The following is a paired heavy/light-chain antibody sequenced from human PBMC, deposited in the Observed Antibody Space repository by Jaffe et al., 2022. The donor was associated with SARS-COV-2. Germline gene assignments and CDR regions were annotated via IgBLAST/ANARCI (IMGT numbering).Light chain of an antibody. Sequence: DIVMTQSPESLAVSLGERATINCKSSQSVLYSYNNKNYLAWYQQKPRQPPKLLIYWASTRESGVPDRFSGSGSGTDFTLTISSLQAEDVAVYYCQQYYNTPRTFGQGTKLEIK. CDR2: WAS. J-gene: IGKJ2*01. CDR3: QQYYNTPRT. CDR1: QSVLYSYNNKNY. V-gene: IGKV4-1*01.
Heavy chain of an antibody. V-gene: IGHV4-4*02. CDR2: ISHSGST. CDR1: GGSITTSNW. D-gene: IGHD3-22*01. Sequence: QVQLLESGPGLVKPSGTLSLTCAVSGGSITTSNWWTWVRQPPGKGLEWIGEISHSGSTNYNPSLKSRVTISVDKSKNQFSLKFNSVTAADTAIYYCVREDYDRIIDYWGQGTLVTVSS. CDR3: VREDYDRIIDY. J-gene: IGHJ4*02.